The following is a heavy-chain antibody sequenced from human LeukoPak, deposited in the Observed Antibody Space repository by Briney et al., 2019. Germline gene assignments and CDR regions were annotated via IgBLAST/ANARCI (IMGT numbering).Heavy chain of an antibody. V-gene: IGHV4-39*01. CDR3: ARRIGYVNY. Sequence: TLSLTCTVSGGSISSSSYYWGWIRQPPGKGLEWIGSIYYSGSTYYNPSLKSRVTISVDTSKNQFSLKLSSVTAADTAVYYCARRIGYVNYWGQGTLVTVSS. CDR1: GGSISSSSYY. D-gene: IGHD5-12*01. CDR2: IYYSGST. J-gene: IGHJ4*02.